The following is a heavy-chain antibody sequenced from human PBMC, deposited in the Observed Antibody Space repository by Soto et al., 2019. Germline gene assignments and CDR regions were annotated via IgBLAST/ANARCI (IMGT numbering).Heavy chain of an antibody. Sequence: SETLSLTCTVSGGSISSSSYYWGWIRQPPGKGLEWIGSIYYSGSTYYNPSLKSRVTISVDTSKNQFSLKLSSVTAADTAVYYCARGRANRLGVTWMDVWGQGTTVTVSS. CDR3: ARGRANRLGVTWMDV. D-gene: IGHD3-22*01. J-gene: IGHJ6*02. CDR1: GGSISSSSYY. V-gene: IGHV4-39*01. CDR2: IYYSGST.